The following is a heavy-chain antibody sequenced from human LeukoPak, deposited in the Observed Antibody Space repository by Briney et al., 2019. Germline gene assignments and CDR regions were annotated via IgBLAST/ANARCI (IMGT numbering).Heavy chain of an antibody. D-gene: IGHD2-2*01. CDR2: ISSSGSYI. CDR1: GFTFSSYS. V-gene: IGHV3-21*01. J-gene: IGHJ6*04. CDR3: ARGVCSSTSGCYYYGMDV. Sequence: PGGSLRLSCAASGFTFSSYSMSWVRQAPGKGLEWVSSISSSGSYIYYADSVKGGFTISRDNAKNSLYLQMNSLRAEDTAVYYCARGVCSSTSGCYYYGMDVGGEGTTVTVSS.